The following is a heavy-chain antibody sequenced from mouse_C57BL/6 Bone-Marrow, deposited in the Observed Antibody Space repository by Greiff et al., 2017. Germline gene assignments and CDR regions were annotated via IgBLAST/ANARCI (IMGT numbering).Heavy chain of an antibody. D-gene: IGHD4-1*01. J-gene: IGHJ2*01. CDR1: GYSITSGYY. CDR2: ISYDGSN. CDR3: ARAKLGLGY. Sequence: EVQLQQSGPGLVKPSQSLSLTCSVTGYSITSGYYWNWIRQFPGNKLEWMGYISYDGSNNYNPSLKNRISITRDTSKNQFFLKLNSVTTEDTATYYCARAKLGLGYWGQGTTLTVSS. V-gene: IGHV3-6*01.